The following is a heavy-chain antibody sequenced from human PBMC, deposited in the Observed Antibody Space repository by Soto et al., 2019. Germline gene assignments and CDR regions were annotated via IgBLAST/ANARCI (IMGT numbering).Heavy chain of an antibody. V-gene: IGHV3-30*03. CDR3: ARDRRWAIDY. CDR2: ISSDGSNK. D-gene: IGHD6-13*01. Sequence: PGGSLRLSCAASGFTFSNYGMHWVRQAPGKGLEWVAVISSDGSNKYCGDSVKGRFTISRDNSKNTLYLQMNSLRPEDTAVYYCARDRRWAIDYWGQGTLVTVSS. J-gene: IGHJ4*02. CDR1: GFTFSNYG.